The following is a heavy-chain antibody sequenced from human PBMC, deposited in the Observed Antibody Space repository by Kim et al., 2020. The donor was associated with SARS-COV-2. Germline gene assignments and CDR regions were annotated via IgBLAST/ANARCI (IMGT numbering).Heavy chain of an antibody. V-gene: IGHV3-23*01. CDR3: VSVLHITIFGVVTGFDY. D-gene: IGHD3-3*01. J-gene: IGHJ4*02. CDR1: GFMFSNSD. Sequence: GGSLRLSCVASGFMFSNSDMSWVRQAPGKGLEWVAAIRDNGRSTYHADSVKGRFTISRDNSENTLYLQLNSLRAEDAAVYYCVSVLHITIFGVVTGFDYWGQGTLVTVSS. CDR2: IRDNGRST.